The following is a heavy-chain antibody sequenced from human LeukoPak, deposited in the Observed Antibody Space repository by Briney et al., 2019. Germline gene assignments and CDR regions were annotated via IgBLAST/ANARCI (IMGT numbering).Heavy chain of an antibody. CDR3: ASRLLLSWYFDL. CDR1: GGSISSYY. CDR2: IYYSGST. J-gene: IGHJ2*01. Sequence: SETLSLTCTVSGGSISSYYWGWIRQPPGKGLEWIGSIYYSGSTYYNPSLKSRVTISVDTSKNQFSLKLSSVTAADTAVYYCASRLLLSWYFDLWGRGTLATVSS. D-gene: IGHD3-10*01. V-gene: IGHV4-39*01.